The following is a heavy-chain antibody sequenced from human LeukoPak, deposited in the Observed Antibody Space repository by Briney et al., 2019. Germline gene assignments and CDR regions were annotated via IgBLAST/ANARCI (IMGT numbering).Heavy chain of an antibody. V-gene: IGHV3-30-3*02. CDR3: AKRTSNWNYFDY. CDR1: GFDFNNYV. Sequence: GGSLRLSCAASGFDFNNYVMHWVRQAPGKGLEWVAVISYDGSNIYYADSVKGRFTISRDNSKNTLYLQMNSLRAEDTAVYYCAKRTSNWNYFDYWGQGTLVTVSS. CDR2: ISYDGSNI. D-gene: IGHD1-20*01. J-gene: IGHJ4*02.